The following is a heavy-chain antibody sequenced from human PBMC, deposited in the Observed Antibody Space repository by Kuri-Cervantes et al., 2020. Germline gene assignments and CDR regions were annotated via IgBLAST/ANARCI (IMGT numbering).Heavy chain of an antibody. J-gene: IGHJ4*02. D-gene: IGHD3-16*01. CDR3: ATRGGPGGGGLAYYFDY. V-gene: IGHV1-69*13. CDR2: IIPIFGTA. CDR1: GGTFSRYG. Sequence: SVKVSCKASGGTFSRYGINWVRQAPGQGLEWMGGIIPIFGTANYAQKFQGRVTITADESTSTAYMGLSSLRSEDTAVYYCATRGGPGGGGLAYYFDYWGQGTLVTVSS.